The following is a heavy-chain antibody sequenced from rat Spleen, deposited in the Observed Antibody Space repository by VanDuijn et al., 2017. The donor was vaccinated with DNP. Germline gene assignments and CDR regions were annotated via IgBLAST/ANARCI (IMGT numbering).Heavy chain of an antibody. J-gene: IGHJ2*01. Sequence: EVQLVESGGGLVQPGRSLKLSCAASGFTFSDYFMAWVRQGPTKGLEWVAYIYYDGGSTSYGDSVKGRFTISRDNTKSTLYLQMNSLRSEDTATYYCARMFYGYSDYWGQGVMVTVSS. V-gene: IGHV5-22*01. CDR1: GFTFSDYF. CDR2: IYYDGGST. CDR3: ARMFYGYSDY. D-gene: IGHD1-9*01.